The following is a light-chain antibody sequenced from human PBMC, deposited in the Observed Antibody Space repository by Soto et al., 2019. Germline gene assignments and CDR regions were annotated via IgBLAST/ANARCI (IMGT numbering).Light chain of an antibody. CDR1: SSDVGGYNY. J-gene: IGLJ2*01. CDR3: SSYTSSTTRV. CDR2: DVS. Sequence: QSALTQPASVSGYPGQSITISCTGTSSDVGGYNYVSWYQQHPGKAPKLMIYDVSNRPSGVSNRFSGSKSGNTASLTISGLQAEDEADYYCSSYTSSTTRVLGGGTKLTVL. V-gene: IGLV2-14*01.